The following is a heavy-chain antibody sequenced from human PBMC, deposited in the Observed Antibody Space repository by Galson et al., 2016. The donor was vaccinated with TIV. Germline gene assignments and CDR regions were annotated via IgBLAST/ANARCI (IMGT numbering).Heavy chain of an antibody. CDR1: GHSLNELV. J-gene: IGHJ4*02. Sequence: SVKVSCKVSGHSLNELVIHWVRQAPGKGLEWMGGFDPEVSKTVYAQMLQGRVTMAADTSRNTAYMELGSLRFEDTAVYYCATVAWFPGLSLDNCGQGTLVTVSS. CDR2: FDPEVSKT. D-gene: IGHD2/OR15-2a*01. V-gene: IGHV1-24*01. CDR3: ATVAWFPGLSLDN.